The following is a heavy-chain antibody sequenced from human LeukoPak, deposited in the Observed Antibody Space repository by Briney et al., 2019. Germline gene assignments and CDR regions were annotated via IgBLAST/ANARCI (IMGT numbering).Heavy chain of an antibody. V-gene: IGHV3-7*03. CDR2: IKQDGSEK. Sequence: GGSLRLSCAASGFTFSNYWMSWVRQAPGKGLEWVANIKQDGSEKFYVDSMKGRFTISRDNAKNSLYLQMNSLRAEDTAVYYCARGPRHIVVVTAPRGGMDVWGQGTTVTVSS. CDR1: GFTFSNYW. J-gene: IGHJ6*02. D-gene: IGHD2-21*02. CDR3: ARGPRHIVVVTAPRGGMDV.